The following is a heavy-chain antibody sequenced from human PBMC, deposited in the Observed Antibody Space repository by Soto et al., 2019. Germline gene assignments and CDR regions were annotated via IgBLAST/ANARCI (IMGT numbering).Heavy chain of an antibody. Sequence: GASVKVSCKVSGGTFSSYAINWVRQAPGQGLEWMGGITPIFDTTDYAQKFQDRVTITADKSTSTAYMELSSLRSEDTAVYFCARGEYGSSSRGFDYWGQGSLVTVSS. CDR3: ARGEYGSSSRGFDY. D-gene: IGHD6-6*01. V-gene: IGHV1-69*06. CDR2: ITPIFDTT. J-gene: IGHJ4*02. CDR1: GGTFSSYA.